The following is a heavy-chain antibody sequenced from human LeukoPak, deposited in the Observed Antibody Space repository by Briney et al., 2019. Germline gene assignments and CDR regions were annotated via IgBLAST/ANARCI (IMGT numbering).Heavy chain of an antibody. Sequence: SVKVSCKASGDTFSSYAISWVRQAPGQGLEWMVGISPIFGKTNYAQKFQGRVTITADESTSTAYMELSSLRSEDTAVYYCASPTTHYYDSSGQLRVSFYYDMDVWGKGTTVTVS. V-gene: IGHV1-69*01. CDR1: GDTFSSYA. D-gene: IGHD3-22*01. CDR3: ASPTTHYYDSSGQLRVSFYYDMDV. CDR2: ISPIFGKT. J-gene: IGHJ6*03.